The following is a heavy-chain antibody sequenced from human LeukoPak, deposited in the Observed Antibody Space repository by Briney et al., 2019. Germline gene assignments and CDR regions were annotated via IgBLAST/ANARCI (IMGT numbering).Heavy chain of an antibody. CDR3: AHSGGYSSGWYGPPQNWFDP. CDR2: IYWDDDK. CDR1: GFSLSTSGVG. J-gene: IGHJ5*02. V-gene: IGHV2-5*02. D-gene: IGHD6-19*01. Sequence: ESGPTLVQPTQTLTLTCTFSGFSLSTSGVGVGWIRQPPGKALEWLALIYWDDDKRYSPSLKSRLTLTKDTSKNQVVLTMTNMDPVDTATYYCAHSGGYSSGWYGPPQNWFDPWGQGTLVTVSS.